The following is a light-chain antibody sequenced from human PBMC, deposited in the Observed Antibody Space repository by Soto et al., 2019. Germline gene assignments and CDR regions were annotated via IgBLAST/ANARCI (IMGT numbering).Light chain of an antibody. V-gene: IGKV3-20*01. CDR1: HTVIHNY. CDR2: GAS. CDR3: QQHGSSPIT. J-gene: IGKJ5*01. Sequence: EVVLTQSPGTLSLSPGERATLSCRASHTVIHNYLAWHQQKPGQTPRLLVYGASNRATGVPDRFSGSGSGTDFTLTISRLESEDFAVYYCQQHGSSPITFGQGTRLEIK.